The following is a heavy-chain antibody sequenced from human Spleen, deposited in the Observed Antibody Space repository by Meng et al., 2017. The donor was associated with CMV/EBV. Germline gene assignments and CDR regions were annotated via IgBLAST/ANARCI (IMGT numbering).Heavy chain of an antibody. V-gene: IGHV4-61*08. CDR3: ARTDFWGAYDTEISWFDP. J-gene: IGHJ5*02. CDR2: IYYSGNT. D-gene: IGHD3-3*01. CDR1: GGPVYSADYY. Sequence: SETLSLTCTVSGGPVYSADYYWSWIRQPPGKGLEWIGYIYYSGNTKYNPSLKSRVTISVDTSKNQFSLKLTSVTAADTAVYYCARTDFWGAYDTEISWFDPWGQGTLVTVSS.